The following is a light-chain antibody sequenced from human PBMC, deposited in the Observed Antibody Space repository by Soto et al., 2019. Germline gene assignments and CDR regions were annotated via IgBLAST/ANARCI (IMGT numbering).Light chain of an antibody. V-gene: IGKV1-9*01. J-gene: IGKJ4*01. CDR3: QQLNAYPS. CDR2: AAS. CDR1: QGINSY. Sequence: IQLTQSPSSLSASVGDRVTITCRASQGINSYLAWYQQKPGKAPKLLIYAASTLQSGVPSRFGGSGSGTDFTLTINSLQPGDFATYYCQQLNAYPSFGGGTKVEIK.